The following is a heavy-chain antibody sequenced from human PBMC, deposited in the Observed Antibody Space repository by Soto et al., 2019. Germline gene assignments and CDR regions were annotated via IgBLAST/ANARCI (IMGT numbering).Heavy chain of an antibody. CDR1: GFTFSSYG. CDR3: AREAHQQLAPGTGFDP. J-gene: IGHJ5*02. CDR2: IWYDGSNK. V-gene: IGHV3-33*01. Sequence: GGSLRLSCAASGFTFSSYGMHWVRQAPGKGLEWVAVIWYDGSNKYYADSVKGRFTISRDNSKNTLYLQMNSLRAEDTAVYYCAREAHQQLAPGTGFDPWGQGTLVTVS. D-gene: IGHD6-13*01.